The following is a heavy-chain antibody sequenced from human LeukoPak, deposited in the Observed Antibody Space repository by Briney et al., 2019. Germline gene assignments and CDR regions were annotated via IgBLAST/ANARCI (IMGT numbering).Heavy chain of an antibody. D-gene: IGHD4-23*01. CDR2: INPNSGGT. Sequence: GASVKVSCKASGYTFTGYYMHWVRQAPGQGLEWMGRINPNSGGTNYAQKFQGRVTMTRDTSISTAYMELSRLRSDDTAVYYCARDQQVWADSEGYRGFDYWGQGTLVTVSS. CDR3: ARDQQVWADSEGYRGFDY. CDR1: GYTFTGYY. V-gene: IGHV1-2*06. J-gene: IGHJ4*02.